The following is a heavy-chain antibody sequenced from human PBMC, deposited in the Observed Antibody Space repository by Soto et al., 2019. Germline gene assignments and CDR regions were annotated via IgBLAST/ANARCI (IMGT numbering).Heavy chain of an antibody. J-gene: IGHJ6*02. V-gene: IGHV3-23*01. CDR2: FSGIGGST. CDR1: GFTFSSYG. Sequence: GGSLRLSCAASGFTFSSYGMSWVRQAPGKGLEWVSGFSGIGGSTYYADSAKGRFTISRDNSKNTLYLQMNSLRAEDTAVYYCAKAIEQWLLGGGSGNYGMDVWGQGTTVTVSS. CDR3: AKAIEQWLLGGGSGNYGMDV. D-gene: IGHD6-19*01.